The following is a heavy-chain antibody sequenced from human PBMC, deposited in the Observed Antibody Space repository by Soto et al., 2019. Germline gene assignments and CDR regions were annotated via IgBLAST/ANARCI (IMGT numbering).Heavy chain of an antibody. D-gene: IGHD6-25*01. Sequence: SETLSLTCAVYGGSFSGYYWSWIRQPPGKGLEWIGEINHSGSTNYNPSLKSRVTISVDTSKNQFSLKLISVTAADTAVYYCARDSSGRLDAFDIWGQGTMVTVSS. CDR3: ARDSSGRLDAFDI. J-gene: IGHJ3*02. V-gene: IGHV4-34*01. CDR2: INHSGST. CDR1: GGSFSGYY.